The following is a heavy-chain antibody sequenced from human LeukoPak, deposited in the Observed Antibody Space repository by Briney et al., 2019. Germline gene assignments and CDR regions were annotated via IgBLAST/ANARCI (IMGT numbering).Heavy chain of an antibody. Sequence: GGSLRLSSAASGFTFSSYSMNWVRQAPGKGLEWVSSISSSSSYIYYADSVKGRFTISRDNAKNSLYLQMNSLRAEDTAVYYCARIWTVAAAGTDYWGQGTLVTVSS. J-gene: IGHJ4*02. CDR3: ARIWTVAAAGTDY. V-gene: IGHV3-21*01. CDR2: ISSSSSYI. D-gene: IGHD6-13*01. CDR1: GFTFSSYS.